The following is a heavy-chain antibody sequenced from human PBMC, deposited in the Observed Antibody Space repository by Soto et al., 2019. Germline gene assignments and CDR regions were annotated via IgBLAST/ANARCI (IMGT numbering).Heavy chain of an antibody. J-gene: IGHJ6*02. V-gene: IGHV3-7*01. Sequence: EVQLVESGGGLVQPGGSLRLSCAASGFTFSSYWMSWVRQAPGKGLEWVANIKQDGSEKYYVDSVKGRFTISRDNAKNSLYLQMNSLRAEDTAVYYCARDGYCSSTSCYLVRRYYGMDVWGQGTTVTVSS. D-gene: IGHD2-2*03. CDR3: ARDGYCSSTSCYLVRRYYGMDV. CDR2: IKQDGSEK. CDR1: GFTFSSYW.